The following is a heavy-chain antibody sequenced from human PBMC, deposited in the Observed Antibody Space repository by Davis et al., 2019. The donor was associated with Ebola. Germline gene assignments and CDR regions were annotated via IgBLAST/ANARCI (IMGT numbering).Heavy chain of an antibody. CDR3: AKDPYYYDGSGYRS. CDR2: ISAGGGST. V-gene: IGHV3-23*01. Sequence: PGGSLRLSCAASGFTFSSHAMSWVRQAPGKGLEWVSDISAGGGSTYYADSVKGRFTISRDNSKNTLYLQMNSLRAEDTAIYYCAKDPYYYDGSGYRSWGQGTLVTVSS. CDR1: GFTFSSHA. D-gene: IGHD3-22*01. J-gene: IGHJ4*02.